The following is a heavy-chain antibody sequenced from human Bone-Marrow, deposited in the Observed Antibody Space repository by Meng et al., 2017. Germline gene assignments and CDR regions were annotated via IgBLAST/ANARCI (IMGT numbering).Heavy chain of an antibody. D-gene: IGHD1-14*01. CDR2: IWYDGSNK. Sequence: GGSLRLSCAVSGVTFSGSDIHCVRQAPGKGLEWVAVIWYDGSNKYYADSVKGRFTISRDNSKNTLYLQMNSLRAEDTAVYYCARDPAHRGAYWGQGTLATVSS. CDR1: GVTFSGSD. V-gene: IGHV3-33*08. CDR3: ARDPAHRGAY. J-gene: IGHJ4*02.